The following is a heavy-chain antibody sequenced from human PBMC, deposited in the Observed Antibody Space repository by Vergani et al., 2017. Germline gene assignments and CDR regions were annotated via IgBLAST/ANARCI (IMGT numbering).Heavy chain of an antibody. Sequence: QLQLQESGPGLVKPSATLSLTCSVSGASIRSSNYYWGWIRQPPGKGLEWLASIYASGSTYYNPFLKSRVTISVDTSKNQFSLKLSSVTAADTAVYFCAGHSTVEWLVKLGWFDPWGQGILVTVSS. CDR1: GASIRSSNYY. V-gene: IGHV4-39*01. D-gene: IGHD6-19*01. CDR2: IYASGST. J-gene: IGHJ5*02. CDR3: AGHSTVEWLVKLGWFDP.